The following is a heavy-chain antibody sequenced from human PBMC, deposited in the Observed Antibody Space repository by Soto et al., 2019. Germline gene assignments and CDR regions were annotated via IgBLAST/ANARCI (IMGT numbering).Heavy chain of an antibody. CDR3: ARVTVVPAAPAWWFDP. CDR2: ISAYNGNT. V-gene: IGHV1-18*01. CDR1: GYTFTRYG. J-gene: IGHJ5*02. D-gene: IGHD2-2*01. Sequence: GASVKVSRKGSGYTFTRYGISWGGQAPGQGLEWMGWISAYNGNTNYAQKLQGRVTMTTDTSTSTAYMELRSLRSDDTAVYYCARVTVVPAAPAWWFDPWGQGTLVTVSS.